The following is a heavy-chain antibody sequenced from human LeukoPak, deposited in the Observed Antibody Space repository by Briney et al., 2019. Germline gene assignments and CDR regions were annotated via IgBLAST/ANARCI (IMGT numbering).Heavy chain of an antibody. Sequence: PSETLSLTCTVSGYSISSGYYWGWIRQPPGKGLEWIGSIYHSGSTHYNPSLKSRVTISVDTSKNQFSLKLSSVTAADTAVYYCVAAAGTWLRDFGWFDSWGQGTLVTVSS. D-gene: IGHD6-13*01. J-gene: IGHJ5*01. CDR3: VAAAGTWLRDFGWFDS. CDR1: GYSISSGYY. V-gene: IGHV4-38-2*02. CDR2: IYHSGST.